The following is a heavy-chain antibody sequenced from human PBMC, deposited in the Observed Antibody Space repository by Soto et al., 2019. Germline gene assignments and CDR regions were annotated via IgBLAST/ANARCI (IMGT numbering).Heavy chain of an antibody. Sequence: GASVKVSCKASGYTFTSYYMHWVRQAPGQGLEWMGIINPSGGSTSYAQKFQGRVTMTRDTSTSTVYMELSSLRSEDTAVYYCARVGGGGSYYVSLDYWGQGTLVTVSS. CDR3: ARVGGGGSYYVSLDY. V-gene: IGHV1-46*03. J-gene: IGHJ4*02. CDR1: GYTFTSYY. CDR2: INPSGGST. D-gene: IGHD1-26*01.